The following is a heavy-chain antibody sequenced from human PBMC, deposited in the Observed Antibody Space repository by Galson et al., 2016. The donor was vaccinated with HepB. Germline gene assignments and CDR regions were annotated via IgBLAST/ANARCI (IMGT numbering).Heavy chain of an antibody. J-gene: IGHJ6*02. CDR1: GASISGYY. V-gene: IGHV4-59*01. CDR3: ARDDSGGWYGFHYGMDV. D-gene: IGHD6-19*01. CDR2: IYYSGRT. Sequence: SETLSLTCTVSGASISGYYLSWIRQPPGKGLEWIGYIYYSGRTNYNPSPKSRVTISVDTSKNQFSLKLISVTAADTAVYYCARDDSGGWYGFHYGMDVWGQGTTVTVSS.